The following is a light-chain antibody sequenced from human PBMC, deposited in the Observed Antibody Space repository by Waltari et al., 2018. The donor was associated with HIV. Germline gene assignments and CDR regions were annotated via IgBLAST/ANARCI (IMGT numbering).Light chain of an antibody. V-gene: IGLV2-23*02. CDR2: AVS. Sequence: QSPLTQPASVSGNPGQSVTITCTGTNIDVGNYNLVSWYQQHPGKAPKLLIYAVSKRPSGVSSRFSGSKSGYWASLTISGLLAEDESYYFCLTYVSDSGTWKFGGGTYLTV. J-gene: IGLJ3*02. CDR1: NIDVGNYNL. CDR3: LTYVSDSGTWK.